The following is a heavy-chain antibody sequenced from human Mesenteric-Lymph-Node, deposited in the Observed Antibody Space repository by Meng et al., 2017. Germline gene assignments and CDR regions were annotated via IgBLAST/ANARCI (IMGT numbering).Heavy chain of an antibody. CDR2: IIPIFGTA. J-gene: IGHJ6*02. D-gene: IGHD1-14*01. V-gene: IGHV1-69*01. Sequence: QGQRVHSGGARKKPRSSEHVPGRASGGTFTSYSISSVRHGPRQVLEWMGGIIPIFGTANYAQKFQGRVTITADESTSTAYMELSSLRSEDTAVYYCARTRKLYYGMDVWGQGTMVTVSS. CDR1: GGTFTSYS. CDR3: ARTRKLYYGMDV.